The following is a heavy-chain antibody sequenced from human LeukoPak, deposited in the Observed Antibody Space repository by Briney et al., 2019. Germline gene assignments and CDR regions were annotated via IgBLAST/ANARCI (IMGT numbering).Heavy chain of an antibody. D-gene: IGHD1-26*01. J-gene: IGHJ5*02. CDR3: AREGGPYSGTYSLGP. V-gene: IGHV4-31*03. Sequence: SETLSLTCTVSGFSMRDGGYFWTWVRQLPGKGLEWIGYIWYSGNTFYNPSLKSRSTVSIDRSKNQFSLTLTSVTAADTAVYCAREGGPYSGTYSLGPWGQGILVSVSS. CDR2: IWYSGNT. CDR1: GFSMRDGGYF.